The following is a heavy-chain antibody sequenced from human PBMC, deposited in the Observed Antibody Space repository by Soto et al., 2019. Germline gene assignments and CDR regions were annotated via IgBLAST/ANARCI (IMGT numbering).Heavy chain of an antibody. CDR3: ARSALYCSSTGCYSYYFDY. CDR1: GGTFSSYT. D-gene: IGHD2-2*01. Sequence: QVQLVQSGAEVKKPGSSVKVSCKASGGTFSSYTISWVRQAPGQGLEWMGRIIPILGIANYAQKFQGRVTSTADKATSTDYMELSSLRSEDTAVYYCARSALYCSSTGCYSYYFDYWGQGTLVTVSS. J-gene: IGHJ4*02. CDR2: IIPILGIA. V-gene: IGHV1-69*02.